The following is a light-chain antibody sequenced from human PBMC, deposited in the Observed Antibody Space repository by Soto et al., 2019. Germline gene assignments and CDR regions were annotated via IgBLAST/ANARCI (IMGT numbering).Light chain of an antibody. V-gene: IGKV3D-15*01. J-gene: IGKJ5*01. CDR2: GAS. CDR1: QFVSSN. Sequence: EIVMTQSPVTLSVSPGERATLSCRASQFVSSNLAWYQQKPGQAPRLLIYGASTRATGIPARFSGSGSGTEFTLTINSLQPEDFATYYCQQSYSTPGITFGQGTRLEIK. CDR3: QQSYSTPGIT.